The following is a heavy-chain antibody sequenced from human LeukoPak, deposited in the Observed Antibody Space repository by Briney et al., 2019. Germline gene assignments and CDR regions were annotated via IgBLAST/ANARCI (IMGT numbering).Heavy chain of an antibody. CDR1: GFTFSAYY. CDR3: ARKTDSGGQGDY. V-gene: IGHV3-66*01. CDR2: IYSVGSP. D-gene: IGHD3-22*01. Sequence: GGSLRLSCATSGFTFSAYYMTWIRQAPGKGLEWVSVIYSVGSPDYADSAKGRFTISSGNSKNTLYLQMNSLRVEDTAVYYCARKTDSGGQGDYWGPGTLVTVSS. J-gene: IGHJ4*02.